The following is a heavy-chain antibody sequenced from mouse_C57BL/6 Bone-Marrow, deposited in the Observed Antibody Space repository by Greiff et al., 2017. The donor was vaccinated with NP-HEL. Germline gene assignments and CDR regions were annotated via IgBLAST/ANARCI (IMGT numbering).Heavy chain of an antibody. D-gene: IGHD2-3*01. V-gene: IGHV5-16*01. CDR3: ARAYDYWYFDV. CDR1: GFTFSDYY. J-gene: IGHJ1*03. CDR2: INYDGSST. Sequence: DVKLVESEGGLVQPGSSMKLSCTASGFTFSDYYMAWVRQVPEKGLEWVANINYDGSSTYYLDSLKSRFIISRDNAKNILYLQMSSLKSEDTATYYCARAYDYWYFDVWGTGTTVTVSS.